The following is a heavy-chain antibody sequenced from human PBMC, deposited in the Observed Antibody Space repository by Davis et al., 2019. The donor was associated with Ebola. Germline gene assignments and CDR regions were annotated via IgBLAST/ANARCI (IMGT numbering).Heavy chain of an antibody. J-gene: IGHJ3*02. CDR2: IYYSGST. CDR1: GGSISSSSYY. V-gene: IGHV4-39*01. D-gene: IGHD1-20*01. CDR3: ARHGGITGTQRAFDI. Sequence: GSLRLSCTVSGGSISSSSYYWGWIRQPPGKGLEWIGSIYYSGSTYYNPSLKSRITISVDTSKNQFSLKLSSVTAADTAVYYCARHGGITGTQRAFDIWGQGTMVTVSS.